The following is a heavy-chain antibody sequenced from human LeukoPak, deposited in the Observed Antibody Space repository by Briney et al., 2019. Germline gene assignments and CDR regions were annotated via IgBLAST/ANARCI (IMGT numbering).Heavy chain of an antibody. Sequence: PSETLSLTCTVSGGSISSYYWSWIRQPPGKGLEWIGYIYYSGSTIYNPSLKSRVTISVDTSKNQFSLKLSSVTAADTAVYYCARGTYYYDSSGYYYGCYFDYWGQGTLVTVSS. V-gene: IGHV4-59*01. CDR3: ARGTYYYDSSGYYYGCYFDY. CDR1: GGSISSYY. D-gene: IGHD3-22*01. J-gene: IGHJ4*02. CDR2: IYYSGST.